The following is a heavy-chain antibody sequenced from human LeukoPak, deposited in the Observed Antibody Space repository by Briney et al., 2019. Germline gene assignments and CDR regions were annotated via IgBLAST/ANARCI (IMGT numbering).Heavy chain of an antibody. J-gene: IGHJ2*01. CDR2: ITSNSYT. CDR1: GFTFSDYC. V-gene: IGHV3-11*05. D-gene: IGHD2-2*01. CDR3: ARVPYAAIGFGYFDL. Sequence: GGSLRLSCAASGFTFSDYCLGWIRQAPGRGLEWLSYITSNSYTDYADCVKGRFTISRDNAKNSLYLEINSLRAEDTAVYYCARVPYAAIGFGYFDLWGRGTLVTVSS.